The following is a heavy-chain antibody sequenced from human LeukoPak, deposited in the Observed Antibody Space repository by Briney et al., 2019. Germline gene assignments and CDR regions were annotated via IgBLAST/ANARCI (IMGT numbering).Heavy chain of an antibody. Sequence: PSETLSLTCTVSGGSISSYYWSWIRQPPGKGLEWIGYIYYSGSINYNPSLKSRVTISVDTSKNQFSLKLSSVTAADTAVYYCARGGATGHYYFDYWGQGTLVTVSS. J-gene: IGHJ4*02. CDR3: ARGGATGHYYFDY. D-gene: IGHD1-26*01. CDR1: GGSISSYY. V-gene: IGHV4-59*01. CDR2: IYYSGSI.